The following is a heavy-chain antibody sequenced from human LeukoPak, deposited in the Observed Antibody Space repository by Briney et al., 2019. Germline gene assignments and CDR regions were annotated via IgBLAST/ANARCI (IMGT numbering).Heavy chain of an antibody. D-gene: IGHD6-6*01. CDR2: IMPGFGSA. J-gene: IGHJ6*02. Sequence: SVKVSCKAPGDTFTSHGFSWVRQAPGQGLEWMGGIMPGFGSATYAQKFQGRVTITADESTSTAYMELSSLRSEDTAVYYCGIAARPYYYYYYGMDVWGQGTTVTVSS. V-gene: IGHV1-69*01. CDR3: GIAARPYYYYYYGMDV. CDR1: GDTFTSHG.